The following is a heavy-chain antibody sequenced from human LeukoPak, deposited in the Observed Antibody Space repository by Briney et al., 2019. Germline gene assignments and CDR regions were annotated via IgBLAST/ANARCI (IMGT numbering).Heavy chain of an antibody. V-gene: IGHV1-2*02. J-gene: IGHJ4*02. CDR3: ARNLHYFDY. CDR2: INPKSGGT. CDR1: GYTFSAYC. Sequence: ASVKVSCKASGYTFSAYCMHWVRQAPGQGLEWMGWINPKSGGTNYAQKFQDRVTMTRDTSISSTYMELSRLRSDDTAVYYCARNLHYFDYWGQGTLVTVSS.